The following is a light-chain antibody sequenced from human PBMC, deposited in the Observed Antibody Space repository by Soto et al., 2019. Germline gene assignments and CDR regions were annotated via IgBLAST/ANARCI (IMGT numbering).Light chain of an antibody. CDR3: SSYAGINNLGV. CDR1: SSDVGGYKY. Sequence: QSALTQPPSASGSPGQSVTISCTGTSSDVGGYKYVSWYQQLPGKAPKLMIFEVNKRPSGVPDRFSGSKSGNTASLTVSGLQAEDEADYYCSSYAGINNLGVFGTGTKVTVL. J-gene: IGLJ1*01. CDR2: EVN. V-gene: IGLV2-8*01.